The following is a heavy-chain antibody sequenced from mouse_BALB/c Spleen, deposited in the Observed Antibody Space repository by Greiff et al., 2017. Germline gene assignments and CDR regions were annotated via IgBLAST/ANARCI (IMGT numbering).Heavy chain of an antibody. CDR3: ARRNYDYAMDY. D-gene: IGHD1-1*01. V-gene: IGHV5-6-5*01. CDR2: ISSGGST. CDR1: GFTFSSYA. J-gene: IGHJ4*01. Sequence: EVQVVESGGGLVKPGGSLKLSCAASGFTFSSYAMSWVRQTPEKRLEWVASISSGGSTYYPDSVKGRFTISRDNARNILYLQMSSLRSEDTAMYYCARRNYDYAMDYWGQGTSVTVS.